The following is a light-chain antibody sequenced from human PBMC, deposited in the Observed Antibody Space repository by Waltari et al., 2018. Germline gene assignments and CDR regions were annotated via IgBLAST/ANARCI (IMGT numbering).Light chain of an antibody. Sequence: HSVLPQPPSASRSPGQRVTISCSCSRPHLGSNYVSCYQQLPGPAPNLLIYRNNQRPSGVPDRFSGSKSGTSASLAISGLRSEDEADYYCAAWDDSLSKVFGGGTKLTVL. CDR3: AAWDDSLSKV. CDR1: RPHLGSNY. J-gene: IGLJ3*02. CDR2: RNN. V-gene: IGLV1-47*01.